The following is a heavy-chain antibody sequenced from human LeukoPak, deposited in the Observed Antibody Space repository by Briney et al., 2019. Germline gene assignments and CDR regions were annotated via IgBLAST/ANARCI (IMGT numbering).Heavy chain of an antibody. CDR2: ISAYNGNA. D-gene: IGHD4-17*01. V-gene: IGHV1-18*01. CDR1: GYTFTSYG. J-gene: IGHJ4*02. Sequence: ASVKVSCKASGYTFTSYGISWVRQATGQGLEWMGWISAYNGNANYAQKLQGRVTMTTDTSTSTAYMELRSLRSDDTAVYYCARGDFFSYGDHILFDYWGQGTLVTVSS. CDR3: ARGDFFSYGDHILFDY.